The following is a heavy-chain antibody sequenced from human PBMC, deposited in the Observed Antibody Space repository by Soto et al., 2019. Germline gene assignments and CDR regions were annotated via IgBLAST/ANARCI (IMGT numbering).Heavy chain of an antibody. CDR1: GYTFTSYG. D-gene: IGHD6-13*01. V-gene: IGHV1-18*01. CDR3: ARTYSRSSVYYYYGMDV. CDR2: ISAYNGNT. J-gene: IGHJ6*02. Sequence: ASVKVSCKASGYTFTSYGISWVRQAPGQGLEGMGWISAYNGNTNYAQKLQGRVTMTTDTSTSTAYMELRSLRSDDTAVYYCARTYSRSSVYYYYGMDVWGQGTKVTVSS.